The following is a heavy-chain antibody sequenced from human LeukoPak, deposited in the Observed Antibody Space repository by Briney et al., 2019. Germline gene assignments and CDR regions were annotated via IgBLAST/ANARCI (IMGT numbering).Heavy chain of an antibody. CDR3: AKDGYYDFWSGLYPPAEYFQH. Sequence: PGGSLRLSCAASGFTFSSYWMSWVRQAPGKGLEWVANIKQDGSEKYYVDSVKGRFTISRDNAKNSLYLQMNSLRAEDTAVYYCAKDGYYDFWSGLYPPAEYFQHWGQGTLVTVSS. J-gene: IGHJ1*01. CDR2: IKQDGSEK. V-gene: IGHV3-7*01. CDR1: GFTFSSYW. D-gene: IGHD3-3*01.